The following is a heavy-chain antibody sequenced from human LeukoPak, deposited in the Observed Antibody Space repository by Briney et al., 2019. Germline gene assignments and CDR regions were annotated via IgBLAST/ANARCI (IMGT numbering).Heavy chain of an antibody. V-gene: IGHV3-30-3*01. CDR3: ARGYDFWSGYFQGNYFDY. J-gene: IGHJ4*02. Sequence: PGGSLRLSCAASGFTFSSYAMHWVRQAPGKGLEWVAVISYDGSNKYYADSVKGRFTISRDNSKNTLYLQMNSLRAEDTAVYYCARGYDFWSGYFQGNYFDYWGQGTLATVSS. D-gene: IGHD3-3*01. CDR2: ISYDGSNK. CDR1: GFTFSSYA.